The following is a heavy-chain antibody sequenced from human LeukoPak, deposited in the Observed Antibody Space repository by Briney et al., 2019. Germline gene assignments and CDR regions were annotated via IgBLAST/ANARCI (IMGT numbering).Heavy chain of an antibody. J-gene: IGHJ4*02. V-gene: IGHV3-23*01. CDR1: GFTFSASA. CDR2: ISAGGSST. CDR3: AKVGRADDYYFDY. D-gene: IGHD3-3*01. Sequence: GGSLRLSCAASGFTFSASAMSWVRQAPGKGLEWVSGISAGGSSTYYTDSVKGRFTISRDNSKNTLNLQMNSLRAEDTAVYYCAKVGRADDYYFDYWGQGTLVTVSS.